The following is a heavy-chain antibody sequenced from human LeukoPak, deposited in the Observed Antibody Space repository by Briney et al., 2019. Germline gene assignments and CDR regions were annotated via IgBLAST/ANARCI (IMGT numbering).Heavy chain of an antibody. CDR1: GSTFSSCG. V-gene: IGHV3-30*02. J-gene: IGHJ4*02. CDR2: IRSDGSTK. CDR3: AKDEWYSSGWYLDY. Sequence: GGSLRLSCAASGSTFSSCGMHWVRQTPGKGLEWVAFIRSDGSTKYYAGSVKGRFTISRDNSRNTLYLQMNSLRAEDTAVYFCAKDEWYSSGWYLDYWGQGTLVTVSS. D-gene: IGHD6-19*01.